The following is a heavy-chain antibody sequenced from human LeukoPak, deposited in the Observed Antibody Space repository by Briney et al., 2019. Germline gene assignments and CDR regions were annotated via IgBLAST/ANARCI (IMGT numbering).Heavy chain of an antibody. CDR3: ARVIVGTTTRQDYFDY. CDR2: IYSGGNT. CDR1: GFTVSDNY. D-gene: IGHD1-26*01. Sequence: GPLRLSCAASGFTVSDNYMSWVRQAPGKGLEWVSIIYSGGNTYYADSVKGRFTVSRDNSKNTLYLQMNSLRAEDTAVYYCARVIVGTTTRQDYFDYWGQGTLVTVSS. V-gene: IGHV3-66*01. J-gene: IGHJ4*02.